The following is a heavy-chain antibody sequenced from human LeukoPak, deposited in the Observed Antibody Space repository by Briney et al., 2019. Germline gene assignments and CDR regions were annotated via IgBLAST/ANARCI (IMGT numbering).Heavy chain of an antibody. D-gene: IGHD3-22*01. CDR2: ISDNGGRT. CDR3: AADREGDPSAYYLV. Sequence: GGSLRLSCAASGFTFSGYAMSWVRQAPGKGLEWVSTISDNGGRTYYADSVKGRFTISRDNSKNTLFLQMNSLRAEDSAVYYCAADREGDPSAYYLVGGQGTLITVSS. V-gene: IGHV3-23*01. J-gene: IGHJ4*02. CDR1: GFTFSGYA.